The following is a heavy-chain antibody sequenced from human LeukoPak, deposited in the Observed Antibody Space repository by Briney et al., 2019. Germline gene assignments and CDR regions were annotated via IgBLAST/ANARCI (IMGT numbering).Heavy chain of an antibody. CDR1: GYTFTSYY. D-gene: IGHD2-21*02. J-gene: IGHJ6*03. CDR3: ARDLVVTDAYYYYYMDV. CDR2: INPSGGST. V-gene: IGHV1-46*01. Sequence: ASVKVSCKASGYTFTSYYMHWVRQAPGQGLGWMGIINPSGGSTSYAQKFQGRVTMTRDMSTSTVYMELSSLRSEDTAVYYCARDLVVTDAYYYYYMDVWGKGTTVTVSS.